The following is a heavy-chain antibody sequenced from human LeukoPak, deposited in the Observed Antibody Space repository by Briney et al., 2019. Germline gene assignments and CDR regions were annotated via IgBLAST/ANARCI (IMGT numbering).Heavy chain of an antibody. CDR3: ARDRGGSYSAIGY. CDR2: ISSSSSTI. CDR1: GFTFSSYS. J-gene: IGHJ4*02. Sequence: PGGSLRLSCAASGFTFSSYSMNWVRQAPGKGLEWVSFISSSSSTIYYAGSVKGRFTISRENAKNSLYLKMNSLRAEDTAVYYCARDRGGSYSAIGYWGQGTLVTVSS. V-gene: IGHV3-48*04. D-gene: IGHD1-26*01.